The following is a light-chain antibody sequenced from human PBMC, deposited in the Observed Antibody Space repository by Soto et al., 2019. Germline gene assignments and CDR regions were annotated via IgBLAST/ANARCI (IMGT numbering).Light chain of an antibody. CDR3: QQYYSPPCA. CDR2: WAS. V-gene: IGKV4-1*01. Sequence: DIVMTQSPDSLAVSLGERATFNCKSSQSLLYSSNNKNYLAWYQQKPGQPPKLLIYWASTRESGVPDRFSGSGSGTDFTLTISSLRAEDVAIYYCQQYYSPPCAFGQGTKVEIK. CDR1: QSLLYSSNNKNY. J-gene: IGKJ1*01.